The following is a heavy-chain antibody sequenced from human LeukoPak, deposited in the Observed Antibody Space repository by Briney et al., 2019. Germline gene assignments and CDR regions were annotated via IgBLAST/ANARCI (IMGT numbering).Heavy chain of an antibody. CDR3: ARAYGDLVDY. CDR1: GGSISSYY. CDR2: IYYSGST. Sequence: PSETLSLTCTVSGGSISSYYWSWIRQPPGKGLEWIGYIYYSGSTNYNPSLKSRVTISVDTSKNQFSLKLSSVTAADTAVYYCARAYGDLVDYWGQGTLVTVSS. J-gene: IGHJ4*02. D-gene: IGHD4-17*01. V-gene: IGHV4-59*01.